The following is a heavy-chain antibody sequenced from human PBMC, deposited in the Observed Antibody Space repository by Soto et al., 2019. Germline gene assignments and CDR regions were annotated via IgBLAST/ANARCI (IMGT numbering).Heavy chain of an antibody. D-gene: IGHD2-2*01. CDR2: VSYDGSNK. CDR1: GFSFSSYD. CDR3: ARDRYSTTSCPGY. V-gene: IGHV3-30-3*01. Sequence: GGSLRLSCAASGFSFSSYDMHWVRQPPGKGLEWVAVVSYDGSNKYYADSAKGRFTISRDNSKNTLYLQMNSLGAEDTAVYYCARDRYSTTSCPGYWGQGTLVTVSS. J-gene: IGHJ4*02.